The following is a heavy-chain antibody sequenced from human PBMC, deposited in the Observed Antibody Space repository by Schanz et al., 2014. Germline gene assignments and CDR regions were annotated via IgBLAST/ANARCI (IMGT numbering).Heavy chain of an antibody. D-gene: IGHD5-12*01. CDR2: ISYDGSNQ. CDR3: KRDNFIHSDRVDREQRTVVDV. J-gene: IGHJ6*01. V-gene: IGHV3-30*01. Sequence: ASGFTFRSYAMHWVRQAPGKGLEWVAVISYDGSNQNYADSVKGRFTISRDSSKDTLFRQLNSLRAEEKPVYYPKRDNFIHSDRVDREQRTVVDV. CDR1: GFTFRSYA.